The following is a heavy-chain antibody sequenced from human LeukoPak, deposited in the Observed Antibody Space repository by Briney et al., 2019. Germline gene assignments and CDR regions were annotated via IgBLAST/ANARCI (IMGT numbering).Heavy chain of an antibody. Sequence: SETLSLTCTVSGGSISSYYWSWIRQPPGKGLEWIGYISYSGSTNYNPSLKSRVTISVDTSKNQFSLRLNSVTAADTAVYYCAREGGFYRPLDYSGQGTLVTVSS. CDR2: ISYSGST. J-gene: IGHJ4*02. V-gene: IGHV4-59*12. CDR3: AREGGFYRPLDY. CDR1: GGSISSYY. D-gene: IGHD3-3*01.